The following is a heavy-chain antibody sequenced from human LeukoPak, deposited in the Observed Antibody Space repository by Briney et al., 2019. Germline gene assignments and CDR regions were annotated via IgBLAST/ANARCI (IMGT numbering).Heavy chain of an antibody. CDR2: INHSGST. CDR3: AREARGYSGYARY. D-gene: IGHD5-12*01. V-gene: IGHV4-34*01. CDR1: GVSFSGYY. Sequence: SETLSLTCAVYGVSFSGYYWSWVRQPPRKGLELNGEINHSGSTNYNPSLKSRVSISVDTSKNQYSLKLSSVTPADTAVYYCAREARGYSGYARYWGQGTLVTVSS. J-gene: IGHJ4*02.